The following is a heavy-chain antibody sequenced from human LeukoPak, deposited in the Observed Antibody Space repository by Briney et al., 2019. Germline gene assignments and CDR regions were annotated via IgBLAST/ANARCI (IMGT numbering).Heavy chain of an antibody. CDR1: GGSIASSSNY. Sequence: SETLSLTCTVSGGSIASSSNYWVWIRQPPGKGLEWVAYIHYSGRPHHNPSLNSRVIISLDTSKNQFSLKLNSVTAADTAMYYCARIFDGGFDAFDIWGQGTMVTVSS. CDR3: ARIFDGGFDAFDI. D-gene: IGHD3-16*01. J-gene: IGHJ3*02. V-gene: IGHV4-61*05. CDR2: IHYSGRP.